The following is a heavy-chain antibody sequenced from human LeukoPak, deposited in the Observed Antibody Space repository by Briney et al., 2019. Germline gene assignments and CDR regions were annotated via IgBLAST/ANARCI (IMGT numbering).Heavy chain of an antibody. J-gene: IGHJ3*01. Sequence: ASVKVSCKASGYTFTNYAMNWVRQAPGQGLEWMGWINTNTGNPTYVQGFTGGFVFSLDTSVSTAYLQISSLKAEDTAVYYCARDQGRVVWFEESLGEDAFDFWGQGAMVTVSS. CDR2: INTNTGNP. D-gene: IGHD3-10*01. CDR3: ARDQGRVVWFEESLGEDAFDF. CDR1: GYTFTNYA. V-gene: IGHV7-4-1*02.